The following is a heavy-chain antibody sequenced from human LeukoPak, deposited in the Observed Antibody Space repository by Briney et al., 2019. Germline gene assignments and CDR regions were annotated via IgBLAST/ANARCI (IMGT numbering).Heavy chain of an antibody. D-gene: IGHD6-13*01. CDR2: ISGSGAST. Sequence: PGGSLRLSCAASGFTFSSYWMSWVRQAPGKGLEWVSVISGSGASTYYADSVKGRFTISRDNSNNTMYLQMNSLRAEDTAVYYCAKARGSEIAAATNYWGQGALVTVSS. CDR3: AKARGSEIAAATNY. V-gene: IGHV3-23*01. J-gene: IGHJ4*02. CDR1: GFTFSSYW.